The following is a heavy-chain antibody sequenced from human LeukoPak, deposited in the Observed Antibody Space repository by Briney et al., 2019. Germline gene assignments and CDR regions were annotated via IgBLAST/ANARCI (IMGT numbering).Heavy chain of an antibody. V-gene: IGHV1-8*02. D-gene: IGHD3-22*01. CDR2: MNPNSGNT. Sequence: GASVKVSCKASGYTFTGYYMHWVRQAPGQGLEWMGWMNPNSGNTGYAQKFQGRVTMTRNTSISTAYMELSSLRSEDTAVYYCASTIVVVREIAFDIWGQGTMVTVSS. J-gene: IGHJ3*02. CDR1: GYTFTGYY. CDR3: ASTIVVVREIAFDI.